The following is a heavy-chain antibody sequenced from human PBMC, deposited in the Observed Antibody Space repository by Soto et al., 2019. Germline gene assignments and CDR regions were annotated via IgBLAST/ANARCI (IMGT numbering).Heavy chain of an antibody. V-gene: IGHV1-3*01. CDR1: GYTFFNYA. CDR3: ARPVTTYNYFYGVDV. J-gene: IGHJ6*02. Sequence: GASVKVSGKASGYTFFNYAIHWVRQAPGQRLEWLGWINVDNGNTKYSQKFQGRVSITRDTSASTAYMELSNLRSEDTAMYYCARPVTTYNYFYGVDVWGQGTTVTVSS. D-gene: IGHD4-17*01. CDR2: INVDNGNT.